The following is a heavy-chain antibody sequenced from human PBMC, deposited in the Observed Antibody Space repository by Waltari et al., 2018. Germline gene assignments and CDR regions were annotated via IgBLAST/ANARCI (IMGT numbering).Heavy chain of an antibody. Sequence: QVQLQQWGAGLLEPSETLSVTCAVSGGSFTGYYWTWIRQSPGMGLEWIGEINHSGDTDYNPSLKSRVIISVETPKRQFSLRLSSVTAADTAVYYCARLRRSNWSFEVWGQGTLVTVSS. CDR3: ARLRRSNWSFEV. J-gene: IGHJ4*02. D-gene: IGHD6-13*01. CDR1: GGSFTGYY. CDR2: INHSGDT. V-gene: IGHV4-34*01.